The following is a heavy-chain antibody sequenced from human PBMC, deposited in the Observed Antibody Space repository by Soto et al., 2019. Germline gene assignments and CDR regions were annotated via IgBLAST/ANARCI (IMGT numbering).Heavy chain of an antibody. J-gene: IGHJ3*02. Sequence: PGGSLRLSCAASGFTFSNAWMSWVRQAPGKGLEWVGRIKSKTDGGTTDYAAPVKGRFTISRDDSKNTLYLQMNSLKTEDTAVYYCTTDRPDPHYSSSWRDAFDIWGQGTMVTVSS. CDR3: TTDRPDPHYSSSWRDAFDI. CDR2: IKSKTDGGTT. CDR1: GFTFSNAW. V-gene: IGHV3-15*01. D-gene: IGHD6-13*01.